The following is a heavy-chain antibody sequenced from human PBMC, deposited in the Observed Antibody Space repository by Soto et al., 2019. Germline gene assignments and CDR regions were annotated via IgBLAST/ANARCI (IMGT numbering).Heavy chain of an antibody. CDR3: ARYRTTRTWGYFDY. D-gene: IGHD4-17*01. J-gene: IGHJ4*02. Sequence: PSETLSLTCTVSGGSISSSSYYWGWIRQPPGKGLEWIGSIYYSGSTYYNPSLKSRVTISVDTSKNQFSLKLSSVTAADTAVYYCARYRTTRTWGYFDYWGQGTLVTVSS. V-gene: IGHV4-39*01. CDR1: GGSISSSSYY. CDR2: IYYSGST.